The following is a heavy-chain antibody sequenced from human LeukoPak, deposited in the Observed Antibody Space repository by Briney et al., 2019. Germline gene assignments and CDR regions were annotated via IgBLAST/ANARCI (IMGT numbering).Heavy chain of an antibody. V-gene: IGHV3-74*01. CDR2: ISPVGRTT. J-gene: IGHJ4*02. D-gene: IGHD2-15*01. Sequence: GGSLRLSCAASGFTFSSFWMHWIRQAQGKGLVWVSHISPVGRTTYYADFVKGRHTISRDNAKNTLYLQNNGLRAEDTSIYYCVQRHCDGGNCLHRDYWGQGTLVTVSS. CDR3: VQRHCDGGNCLHRDY. CDR1: GFTFSSFW.